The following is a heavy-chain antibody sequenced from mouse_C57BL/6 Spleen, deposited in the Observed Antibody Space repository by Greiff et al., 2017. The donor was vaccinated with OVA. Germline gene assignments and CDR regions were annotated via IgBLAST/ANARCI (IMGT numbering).Heavy chain of an antibody. Sequence: VKLVESGPGLVQPSQSLSITCTVSGFSLTSYGVHWVRQSPGKGLEWLGVIWSGGSTDYNAAFISRLSISKDNSKSQVFFKMNSLQADDTAIYYCARGPPRYAMDYWGQGTSVTVSS. V-gene: IGHV2-2*01. CDR3: ARGPPRYAMDY. CDR1: GFSLTSYG. CDR2: IWSGGST. J-gene: IGHJ4*01.